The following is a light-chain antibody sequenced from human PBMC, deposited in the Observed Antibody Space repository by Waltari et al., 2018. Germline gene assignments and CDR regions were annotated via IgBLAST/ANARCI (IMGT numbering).Light chain of an antibody. CDR3: CSYANNRPRV. V-gene: IGLV2-23*01. CDR1: SSDVGSYNL. Sequence: QSALTQPASVSGSPGQSITISCTGTSSDVGSYNLVSWYQQHPGKAPKLIIYEGYKRPSGVSNRFSGSKSGDTASLTISGVQAEDEADYYCCSYANNRPRVFGGGTKPTVL. J-gene: IGLJ3*02. CDR2: EGY.